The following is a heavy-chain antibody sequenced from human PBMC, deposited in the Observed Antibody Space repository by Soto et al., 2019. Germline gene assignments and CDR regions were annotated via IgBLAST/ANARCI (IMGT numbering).Heavy chain of an antibody. D-gene: IGHD3-10*01. V-gene: IGHV1-3*01. J-gene: IGHJ6*02. CDR3: ARYGNRGPDYYYGMDV. CDR1: GYTFNKYA. Sequence: ASVKVSCKASGYTFNKYAMQWVRQAPRQRLEWMGWINAGNGNTKYSQKFQGRVTITRDTSASTAYMELSSLRSEDTATYYCARYGNRGPDYYYGMDVWGRGTTVTVSS. CDR2: INAGNGNT.